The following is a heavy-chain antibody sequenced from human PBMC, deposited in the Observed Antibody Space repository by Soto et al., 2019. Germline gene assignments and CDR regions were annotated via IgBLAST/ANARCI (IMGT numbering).Heavy chain of an antibody. Sequence: SVKVSCKASGYTFTSYGISWVRQAPGQGLEWMGWISAYSGNTNYAQKLQGWVTMTEDTSTDTAYMELSSLRSEDTAVYYCATEGYFWSGYYTGISNYYYYGMDVWGQGTTVTVSS. D-gene: IGHD3-3*01. V-gene: IGHV1-18*01. CDR1: GYTFTSYG. J-gene: IGHJ6*02. CDR3: ATEGYFWSGYYTGISNYYYYGMDV. CDR2: ISAYSGNT.